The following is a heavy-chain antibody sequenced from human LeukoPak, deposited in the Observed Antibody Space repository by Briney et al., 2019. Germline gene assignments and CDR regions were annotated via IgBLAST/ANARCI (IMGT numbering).Heavy chain of an antibody. CDR2: ISWNSGSI. V-gene: IGHV3-9*01. Sequence: GRSLRLSCAASGFTFDDYAMHWVRQAPGKGLEWVSGISWNSGSIGYADSVKGRFTISRDNAKISLYLQMNSLRAEDTALYYCAKGYYDFWSGPDYWGQGTLVTVSS. CDR1: GFTFDDYA. CDR3: AKGYYDFWSGPDY. J-gene: IGHJ4*02. D-gene: IGHD3-3*01.